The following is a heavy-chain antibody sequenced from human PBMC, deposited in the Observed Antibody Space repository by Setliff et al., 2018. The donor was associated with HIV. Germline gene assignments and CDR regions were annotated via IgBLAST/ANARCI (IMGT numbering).Heavy chain of an antibody. CDR3: ARLTRYYEGSGYAFDY. CDR1: GGSITSGSDY. V-gene: IGHV4-61*09. J-gene: IGHJ4*02. Sequence: SETLSLTCTVSGGSITSGSDYWSWIRQPAGEGLEWIGHIHASGTTNYNPSLKSRVTISIDTSKSQFSLKLSSVAAADTAIYYCARLTRYYEGSGYAFDYWGQGTLVTVSS. D-gene: IGHD3-22*01. CDR2: IHASGTT.